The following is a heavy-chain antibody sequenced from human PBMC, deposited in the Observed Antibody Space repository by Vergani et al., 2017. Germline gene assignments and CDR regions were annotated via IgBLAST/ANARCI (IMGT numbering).Heavy chain of an antibody. V-gene: IGHV1-69*12. Sequence: QVQLVQSGAEVKKPGSSVKVSCKASGGTFSSYAISWVRQAPGQGLEWMGGIIPIFGTANYAQKFQGRVTITADESTSTAYMELSSLRSEDTAVYYCARLGXSGIAAAGYNWFDPWGQGTLVTVSS. J-gene: IGHJ5*02. CDR2: IIPIFGTA. CDR3: ARLGXSGIAAAGYNWFDP. CDR1: GGTFSSYA. D-gene: IGHD6-13*01.